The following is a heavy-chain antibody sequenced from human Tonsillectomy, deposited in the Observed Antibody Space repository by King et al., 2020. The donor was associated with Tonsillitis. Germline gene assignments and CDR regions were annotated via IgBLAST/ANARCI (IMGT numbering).Heavy chain of an antibody. CDR1: GFIFSSYG. CDR2: ISYDGRNK. D-gene: IGHD4/OR15-4a*01. CDR3: ARDRDDYIFDY. V-gene: IGHV3-33*05. Sequence: VQLVESGGGVVQPGRSLRLSCAASGFIFSSYGMHWVRQAPGKGLEWVAVISYDGRNKYYVDPVKGRFTISRDNSKNKLSLQMNSLRAEDTAVYYCARDRDDYIFDYWGQGTLVAVSS. J-gene: IGHJ4*02.